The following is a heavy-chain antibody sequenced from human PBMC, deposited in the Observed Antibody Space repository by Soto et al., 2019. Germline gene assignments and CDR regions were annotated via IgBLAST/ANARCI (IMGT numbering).Heavy chain of an antibody. CDR3: AKATTNGGWFNPFDS. J-gene: IGHJ4*02. Sequence: GALRLSCAASVFSFVNYAMNWVRPAPGKGLEWVSGLSGSGTSTYYADSVKGRFTISRDNSRDTLFLQMNSLTADDTAVYYCAKATTNGGWFNPFDSWGQGALVTVSS. CDR1: VFSFVNYA. V-gene: IGHV3-23*01. CDR2: LSGSGTST. D-gene: IGHD6-19*01.